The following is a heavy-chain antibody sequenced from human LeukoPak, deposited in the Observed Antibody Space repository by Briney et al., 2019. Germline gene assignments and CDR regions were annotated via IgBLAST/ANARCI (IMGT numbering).Heavy chain of an antibody. Sequence: GESLKISCKGSGYSFTSYWIGWVRQMPGKGLEWMGIIYPGDSDTRYSPSFQGQVTISADKSISTAYLQWSSLKALDTAMYYCARRIVAARRGEDAFDIWGQGTMVTVSS. V-gene: IGHV5-51*01. D-gene: IGHD6-6*01. J-gene: IGHJ3*02. CDR2: IYPGDSDT. CDR1: GYSFTSYW. CDR3: ARRIVAARRGEDAFDI.